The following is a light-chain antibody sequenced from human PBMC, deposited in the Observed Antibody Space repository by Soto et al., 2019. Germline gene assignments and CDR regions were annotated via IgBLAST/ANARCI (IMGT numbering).Light chain of an antibody. Sequence: ELTHAPRTLSLSPVEKATLSCMHSQIVSSSFLAWYQQKPGLAPRLLIYDAYYRATGIPDRFSGSGSGTDFTLTINRLEPEDFALYYCQQYGSSPITFGTGKRLKIK. V-gene: IGKV3-20*01. CDR3: QQYGSSPIT. J-gene: IGKJ5*01. CDR2: DAY. CDR1: QIVSSSF.